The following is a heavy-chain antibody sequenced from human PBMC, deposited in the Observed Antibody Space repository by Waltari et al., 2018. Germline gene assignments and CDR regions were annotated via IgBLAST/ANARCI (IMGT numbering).Heavy chain of an antibody. CDR1: GGTFSSYA. CDR3: ARRDYVLSYQASGAFDI. D-gene: IGHD3-16*01. V-gene: IGHV1-69*01. J-gene: IGHJ3*02. CDR2: IIPIFGTA. Sequence: QVQLVQSGAEVKKPGSSVKVSCKASGGTFSSYAISWVRQAPGQGLEWMGWIIPIFGTANYAQKFQGRVTITADEFTSTAYMELSSLRSEDTAVYYCARRDYVLSYQASGAFDIWGQGTMVTVSS.